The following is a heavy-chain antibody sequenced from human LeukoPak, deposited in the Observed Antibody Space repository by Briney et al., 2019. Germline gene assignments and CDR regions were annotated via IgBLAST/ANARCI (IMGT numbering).Heavy chain of an antibody. CDR1: GYTFTSYY. CDR3: AREVVTATIYYYYGMDV. Sequence: ASVKVSCKASGYTFTSYYMHWVRQAPGQGLEWMGIINPSGGSTSYALKFQGRVTMTRDTSTSTVYMELSSLRSEDTAVYYCAREVVTATIYYYYGMDVWGQGTTVTVSS. J-gene: IGHJ6*02. V-gene: IGHV1-46*01. D-gene: IGHD2-21*02. CDR2: INPSGGST.